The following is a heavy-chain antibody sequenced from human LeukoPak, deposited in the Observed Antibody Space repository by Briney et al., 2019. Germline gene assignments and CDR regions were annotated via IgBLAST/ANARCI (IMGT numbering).Heavy chain of an antibody. D-gene: IGHD6-13*01. V-gene: IGHV3-23*01. CDR3: AKDRRQLANFDY. CDR2: FGGGGGPT. Sequence: PGGSLRLSCVASGFTFSSYGMSWVRQAPGKGLEWDSGFGGGGGPTYYADSVKGRFTISRDNSKNTLYLQMNSLRADDTAVYYCAKDRRQLANFDYWGQGTLVTVSS. CDR1: GFTFSSYG. J-gene: IGHJ4*02.